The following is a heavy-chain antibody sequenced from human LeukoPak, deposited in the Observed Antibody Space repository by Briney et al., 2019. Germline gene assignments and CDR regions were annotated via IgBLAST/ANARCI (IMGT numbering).Heavy chain of an antibody. J-gene: IGHJ4*02. V-gene: IGHV3-7*01. CDR2: IKQDGSEK. Sequence: GGSLRLSCAASGFTFSSYWMGWVRQAPGKGLEWVANIKQDGSEKYYVDSVKGRFTISRDNAKNSLYLQMNSLRAEDTAVYYCARVHGYSYGYFDYWGQGTLVTVSS. CDR3: ARVHGYSYGYFDY. CDR1: GFTFSSYW. D-gene: IGHD5-18*01.